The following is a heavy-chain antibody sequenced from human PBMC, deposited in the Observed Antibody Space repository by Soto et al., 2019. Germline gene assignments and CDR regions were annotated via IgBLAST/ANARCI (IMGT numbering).Heavy chain of an antibody. CDR3: AKDQGPIAVAGTYY. CDR1: GFTFSSYA. V-gene: IGHV3-23*01. Sequence: EVQLLESGGGLVQPGGSLRLSCAASGFTFSSYAMSWVRQAPGKGLEWVSAISGRGGSTSYADSVKGRFTISRDNSKNTLYLQMNSLRAEDTAVYYCAKDQGPIAVAGTYYWGQGTLVTVSS. J-gene: IGHJ4*02. D-gene: IGHD6-19*01. CDR2: ISGRGGST.